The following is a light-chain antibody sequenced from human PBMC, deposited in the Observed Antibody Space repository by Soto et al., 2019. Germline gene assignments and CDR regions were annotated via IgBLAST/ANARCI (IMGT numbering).Light chain of an antibody. CDR1: QSVGGF. V-gene: IGKV3-11*01. J-gene: IGKJ2*01. CDR2: DTS. Sequence: EIVLTQSPATLSLSPGERATLSCRASQSVGGFLAWYQQKSGQAPRLLIYDTSKRATGIPARFSGSGSGTDFTLTLSRLEPEDFAIYHCQHRSNWPPMYTFGQGTKLEIK. CDR3: QHRSNWPPMYT.